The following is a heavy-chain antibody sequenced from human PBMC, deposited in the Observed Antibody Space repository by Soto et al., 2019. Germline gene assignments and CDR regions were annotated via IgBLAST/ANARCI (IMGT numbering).Heavy chain of an antibody. J-gene: IGHJ5*01. CDR2: INPSGGST. CDR3: ARDVGVLFCTNGVYPDIDS. Sequence: ASVKVSYKASGDTFTSYYMHWVRQAPGQGLEWMGMINPSGGSTSYAQKFQGRVTMTRDTSTSTVYMELSSLRSEDTAVYYCARDVGVLFCTNGVYPDIDSWGQETLVTVSS. D-gene: IGHD2-8*01. CDR1: GDTFTSYY. V-gene: IGHV1-46*03.